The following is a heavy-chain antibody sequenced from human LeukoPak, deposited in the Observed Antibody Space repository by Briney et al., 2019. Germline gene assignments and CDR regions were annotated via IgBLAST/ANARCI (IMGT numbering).Heavy chain of an antibody. D-gene: IGHD3-10*01. CDR3: ARKTMVRGGEYYYGMDV. J-gene: IGHJ6*04. Sequence: SVKVSCKASGGTLSSYAISWVRQAPGQGLEWMGGIIPIFGTANYAQKFQGRVTITADESTSTAYMELSSLRSEDTAVYYCARKTMVRGGEYYYGMDVWGKATTVTVSS. CDR2: IIPIFGTA. V-gene: IGHV1-69*13. CDR1: GGTLSSYA.